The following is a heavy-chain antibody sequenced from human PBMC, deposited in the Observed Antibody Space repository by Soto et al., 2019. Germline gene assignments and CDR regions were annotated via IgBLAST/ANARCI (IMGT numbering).Heavy chain of an antibody. D-gene: IGHD5-18*01. CDR3: ARDRDTYGLTFFDS. CDR2: INTDGSTT. Sequence: EVQLVESGGGLVQPGGSLRLSCSASGFTFSTYWMHWVRQAPGKGLVWVSRINTDGSTTTYADSVKGRFTISTDNAKNTLYLPMNSLRADDTAVYYCARDRDTYGLTFFDSWGQGTLVTVSS. V-gene: IGHV3-74*01. CDR1: GFTFSTYW. J-gene: IGHJ4*02.